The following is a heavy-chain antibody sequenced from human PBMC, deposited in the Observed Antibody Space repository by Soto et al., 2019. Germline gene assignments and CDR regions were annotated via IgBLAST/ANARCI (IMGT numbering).Heavy chain of an antibody. J-gene: IGHJ4*02. CDR1: GGSISSGCYY. V-gene: IGHV4-31*03. D-gene: IGHD2-21*02. CDR3: ARVNRGVTMYDY. Sequence: SETLSLTCTVSGGSISSGCYYWSCIRQHPGKGLEWIGYIYYSGSTYYNPSLKSRVTISVDTSKNQFSLKLSSVTAADTAVYYCARVNRGVTMYDYWGQGTLVTVSS. CDR2: IYYSGST.